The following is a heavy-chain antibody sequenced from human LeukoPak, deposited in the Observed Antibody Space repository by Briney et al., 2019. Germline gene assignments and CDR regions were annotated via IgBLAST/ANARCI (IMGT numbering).Heavy chain of an antibody. V-gene: IGHV3-30-3*01. Sequence: GGSLRLSCAASGFTFSSYAMHWVRQAPGKGLEWVAVISYDGSNKYYADSVKGRFTISRDNSKNTLYLQMNSLRAEDTAVYYCAKEGITMIVVAAYYFDYWGQGTLVTVSS. D-gene: IGHD3-22*01. CDR3: AKEGITMIVVAAYYFDY. CDR1: GFTFSSYA. J-gene: IGHJ4*02. CDR2: ISYDGSNK.